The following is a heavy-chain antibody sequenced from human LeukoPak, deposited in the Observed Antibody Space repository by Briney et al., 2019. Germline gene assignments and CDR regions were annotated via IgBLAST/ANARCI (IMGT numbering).Heavy chain of an antibody. CDR3: ARGGSYSHFDY. V-gene: IGHV3-33*01. CDR2: IWYDGSNK. D-gene: IGHD3-10*01. J-gene: IGHJ4*02. CDR1: GFTFSSYG. Sequence: GGSLRLSCAASGFTFSSYGMHWVRQAPGKGLEGVAVIWYDGSNKYYADSVKGRFTISRDNSKNTLYLQMNSPRAEDTAVYYCARGGSYSHFDYWGQGTLVTVSS.